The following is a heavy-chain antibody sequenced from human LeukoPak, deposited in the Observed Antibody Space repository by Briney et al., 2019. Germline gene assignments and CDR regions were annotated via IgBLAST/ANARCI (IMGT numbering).Heavy chain of an antibody. J-gene: IGHJ4*02. V-gene: IGHV3-74*01. D-gene: IGHD6-19*01. CDR3: ARGAFQDTSGWYGIGY. CDR1: GFTFSSYW. CDR2: INSDARRA. Sequence: PGGSLRLSCAASGFTFSSYWMHWVRHAPGKGLVWVSRINSDARRATYADSVEGRFTIYRDNAKNTLYLQMNSLRAEDTAVYYCARGAFQDTSGWYGIGYWGQGTLVTVSS.